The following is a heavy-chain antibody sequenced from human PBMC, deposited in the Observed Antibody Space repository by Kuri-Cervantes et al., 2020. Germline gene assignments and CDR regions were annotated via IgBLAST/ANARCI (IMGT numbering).Heavy chain of an antibody. D-gene: IGHD1-26*01. Sequence: GGSLRLSCAASGFTFDDYAMHWVRQAPGKGLEWVSGISWNSGSIGYADSVMGRFTISRDNAKNSLYLQMNSLRADDTAVYYCARRRGGLPLDYWGQGTLVTVSS. CDR1: GFTFDDYA. CDR2: ISWNSGSI. V-gene: IGHV3-9*01. CDR3: ARRRGGLPLDY. J-gene: IGHJ4*02.